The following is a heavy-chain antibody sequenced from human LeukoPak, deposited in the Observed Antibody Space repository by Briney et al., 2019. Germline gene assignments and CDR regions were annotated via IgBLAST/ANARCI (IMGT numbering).Heavy chain of an antibody. V-gene: IGHV1-18*01. J-gene: IGHJ6*03. D-gene: IGHD2-2*01. CDR2: INPHNGNT. Sequence: ASVKVSCKASGYTFNSYGISWVRQAPGQGLEWMGWINPHNGNTNYAQKLQGRVTMTTDTSTSTAYMELRSLKPDDTAVYYCARVPYCSSISCLQYNYYYYMDVWGKGTTVTVSS. CDR3: ARVPYCSSISCLQYNYYYYMDV. CDR1: GYTFNSYG.